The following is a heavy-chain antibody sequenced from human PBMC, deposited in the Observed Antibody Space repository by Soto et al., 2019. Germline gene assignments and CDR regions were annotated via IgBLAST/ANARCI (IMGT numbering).Heavy chain of an antibody. CDR3: ARERPPLTIFGVVSDTYPYGVHV. CDR1: GGSISSGDYY. Sequence: SETLSLTCTVSGGSISSGDYYWSWIRQPPGKGLEWIGYIYYSGSTYYNPSLKSRITISIDTSKNQFSLKLSSVTAADTAVYYCARERPPLTIFGVVSDTYPYGVHVWGQGTSVTVSS. CDR2: IYYSGST. V-gene: IGHV4-30-4*01. J-gene: IGHJ6*02. D-gene: IGHD3-3*01.